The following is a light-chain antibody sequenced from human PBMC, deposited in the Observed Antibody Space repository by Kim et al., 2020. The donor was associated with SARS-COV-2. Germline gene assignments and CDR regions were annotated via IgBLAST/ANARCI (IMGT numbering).Light chain of an antibody. CDR1: GNNVGNEG. J-gene: IGLJ1*01. CDR3: SAWDSSLSGYV. CDR2: RNN. Sequence: RQTATLTCTGNGNNVGNEGAAWLQQHQGHPPKLLSYRNNNRPSGISERFSASRSGDTASLTITGLQPEDEADYYCSAWDSSLSGYVFGAGTKVTVL. V-gene: IGLV10-54*01.